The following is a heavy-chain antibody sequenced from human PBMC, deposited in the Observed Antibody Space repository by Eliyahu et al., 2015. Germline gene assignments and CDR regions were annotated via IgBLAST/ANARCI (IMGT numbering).Heavy chain of an antibody. Sequence: QVQLVESGGGVVQPGGSLRLSCAVSGFXLSSSGMHWVRQAPGKGLQWVAFIQNDGKSKYYGDSVKGRFTVSRDDSSNTLFLQMDSLRTEDSSVYYCAKDFWHSCGRDCWGQGTLVTVSS. CDR3: AKDFWHSCGRDC. V-gene: IGHV3-30*02. CDR2: IQNDGKSK. CDR1: GFXLSSSG. J-gene: IGHJ4*02. D-gene: IGHD2-21*01.